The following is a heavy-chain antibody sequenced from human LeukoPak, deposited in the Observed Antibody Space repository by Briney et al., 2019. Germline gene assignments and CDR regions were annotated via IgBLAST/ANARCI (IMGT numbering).Heavy chain of an antibody. CDR1: GGSVSSTSFY. D-gene: IGHD3-10*01. CDR3: ATFRDSGSGAVS. CDR2: LYNGNT. Sequence: ETLSLTCTVSGGSVSSTSFYWGWIRQSPGKGLEWIGSLYNGNTYYNPSLRSRVTIFADTSKNQLSLDVTSVTAADTAVYYCATFRDSGSGAVSWGQGTLLTVSS. J-gene: IGHJ5*02. V-gene: IGHV4-39*01.